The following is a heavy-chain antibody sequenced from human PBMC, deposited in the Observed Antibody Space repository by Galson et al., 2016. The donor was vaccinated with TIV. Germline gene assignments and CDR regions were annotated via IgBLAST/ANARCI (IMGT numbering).Heavy chain of an antibody. CDR3: ATSTTPLSYYYFDS. V-gene: IGHV3-11*04. CDR1: GFTFSDYY. D-gene: IGHD1-26*01. CDR2: ISSSGNTM. Sequence: SLRLSCAASGFTFSDYYMSWVRQAPGKGLKWLSYISSSGNTMDYADSVKGRFTISRDNAKKSLFLQMNSLRADDAAVYYCATSTTPLSYYYFDSWGQGTLVTVSS. J-gene: IGHJ4*02.